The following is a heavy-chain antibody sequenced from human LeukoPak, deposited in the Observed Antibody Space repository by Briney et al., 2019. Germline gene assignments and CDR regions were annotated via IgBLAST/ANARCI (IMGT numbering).Heavy chain of an antibody. CDR2: INPNIGGT. CDR1: GYTFTGYY. V-gene: IGHV1-2*02. CDR3: ARGPTYYDSVVGKKFDY. D-gene: IGHD3-3*01. J-gene: IGHJ4*02. Sequence: ASVKVSCKASGYTFTGYYMHWVRQAPGQGLEWMGWINPNIGGTNYAQKFQGRVTMTRDTSISTAYMELRRLRPDDTAVYYCARGPTYYDSVVGKKFDYWGQGTLVTVSS.